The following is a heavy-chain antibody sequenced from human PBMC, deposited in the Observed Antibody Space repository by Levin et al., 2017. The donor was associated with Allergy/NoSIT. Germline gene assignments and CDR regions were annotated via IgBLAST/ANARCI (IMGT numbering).Heavy chain of an antibody. CDR3: AKDRLSVGALPRFDP. D-gene: IGHD6-25*01. J-gene: IGHJ5*02. CDR2: ISGSGADT. CDR1: GFTFGTYA. V-gene: IGHV3-23*01. Sequence: PGGSLRLSCAASGFTFGTYAMSWVRQAPGKGLEWVSAISGSGADTYYADSVKGRFTISRDNSKNTLYVQMNSLRAEDTAIYYCAKDRLSVGALPRFDPWGQGTQVTVSS.